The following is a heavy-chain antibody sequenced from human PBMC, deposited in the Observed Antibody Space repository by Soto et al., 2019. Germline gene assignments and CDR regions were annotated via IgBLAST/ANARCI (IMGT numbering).Heavy chain of an antibody. CDR2: ISYDGSNK. J-gene: IGHJ4*02. V-gene: IGHV3-30-3*01. CDR3: ARETSVAGPYFDY. D-gene: IGHD6-19*01. Sequence: GGSLRLSCXASGFTFSSYAMHWVRQAPGKGLEWVAVISYDGSNKYYADSVKGRFTISRDNSKNTLYLQMNSLRTEDTAVYYCARETSVAGPYFDYWGQGTLVTVSS. CDR1: GFTFSSYA.